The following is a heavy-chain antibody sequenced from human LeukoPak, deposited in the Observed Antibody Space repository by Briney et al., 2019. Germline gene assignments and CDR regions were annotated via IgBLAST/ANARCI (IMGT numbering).Heavy chain of an antibody. V-gene: IGHV3-7*01. CDR3: ARYDYVWGKTFDI. CDR2: IKQDGSEK. J-gene: IGHJ3*02. D-gene: IGHD3-16*01. Sequence: GGSLRRSCAASGFTFSTYWMSWVRQAPGKGLKWVANIKQDGSEKYSVDSVKGRFTISRDNAKNSLYLQMNSLRAEDTAVYYCARYDYVWGKTFDIWGQGTMVTVSS. CDR1: GFTFSTYW.